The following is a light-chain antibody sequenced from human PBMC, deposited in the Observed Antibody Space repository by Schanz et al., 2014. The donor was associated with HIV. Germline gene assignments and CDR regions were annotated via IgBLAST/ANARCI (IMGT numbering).Light chain of an antibody. CDR3: QQYGSSGT. CDR2: DAS. J-gene: IGKJ3*01. V-gene: IGKV3-20*01. CDR1: QSVTSRY. Sequence: EIVLTQSPGTLSLSPGERATLSCRASQSVTSRYLAWYKQKHGQAPRLLIFDASIRATGIPDRVSGSGSGTDFTRTISRLEPEDFAVYYCQQYGSSGTFGPGTKVHIK.